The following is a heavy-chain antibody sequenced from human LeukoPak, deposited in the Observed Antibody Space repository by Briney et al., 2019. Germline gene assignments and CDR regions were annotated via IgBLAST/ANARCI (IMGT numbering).Heavy chain of an antibody. Sequence: PSETLSLTCTVSGGSISSGDYYWSWIRQPPGKGLEWIGYIYYSGSSYYNPSLKSRVTMSVDTSKNQFSLKLSSVTAADTALYYCASLNGDPSYWSFDLWGRGTLVTVSS. J-gene: IGHJ2*01. CDR2: IYYSGSS. V-gene: IGHV4-30-4*01. CDR3: ASLNGDPSYWSFDL. D-gene: IGHD4-17*01. CDR1: GGSISSGDYY.